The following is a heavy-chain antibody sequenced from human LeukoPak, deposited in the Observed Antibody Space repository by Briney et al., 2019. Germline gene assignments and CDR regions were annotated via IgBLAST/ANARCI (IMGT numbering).Heavy chain of an antibody. Sequence: SETLSLTCAVYGGSFSGYYWSWIRQPPGKGLEWIGEINHSGSTNYNPFLKSRVTISVDTSKNQFSLKLSSVTAADTAVYYCARGRSNWNSKVGFDYWGQGTLVTVSS. D-gene: IGHD1-7*01. CDR2: INHSGST. V-gene: IGHV4-34*01. J-gene: IGHJ4*02. CDR1: GGSFSGYY. CDR3: ARGRSNWNSKVGFDY.